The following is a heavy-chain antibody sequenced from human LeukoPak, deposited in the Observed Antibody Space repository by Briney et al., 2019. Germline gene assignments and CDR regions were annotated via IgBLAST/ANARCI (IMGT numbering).Heavy chain of an antibody. J-gene: IGHJ3*02. CDR2: IYYSGST. V-gene: IGHV4-59*08. Sequence: SETLSLTCTVSGGSISSYYWSWIRQPPGKGLEWIGYIYYSGSTNYNPSLKSRVTISVDTSKNQFPLKLSSVTAADTAVYYCARRAIRSNAFGIWGQGTMVTVSS. CDR1: GGSISSYY. CDR3: ARRAIRSNAFGI.